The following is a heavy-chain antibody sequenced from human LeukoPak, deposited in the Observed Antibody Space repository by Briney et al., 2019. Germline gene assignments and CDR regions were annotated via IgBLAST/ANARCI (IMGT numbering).Heavy chain of an antibody. CDR3: ARAKVTYYYDGSGHYYFDN. J-gene: IGHJ4*02. D-gene: IGHD3-22*01. CDR2: IYYSGST. CDR1: AVSISGSY. Sequence: MSSETLSLTCTVSAVSISGSYWTWIRQSPGQGLEWIGYIYYSGSTNYNPSLKSRVTISVDTSKKQFSLKLRSVTAADTAVYYCARAKVTYYYDGSGHYYFDNWGQGTLVTVSS. V-gene: IGHV4-59*01.